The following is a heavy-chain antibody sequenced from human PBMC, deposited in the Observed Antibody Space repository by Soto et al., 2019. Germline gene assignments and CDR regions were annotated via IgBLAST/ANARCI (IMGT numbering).Heavy chain of an antibody. J-gene: IGHJ4*02. D-gene: IGHD1-26*01. CDR2: IYYSGST. Sequence: SETLSLTCTVSGGSISSYYWSWIRQPPGKGLEWIGYIYYSGSTNYNPSLKSRVTISVDTSKNQFSLKLSSVTAADTAVYYCARSYGSAIDSWGQGTLVTVSS. V-gene: IGHV4-59*08. CDR3: ARSYGSAIDS. CDR1: GGSISSYY.